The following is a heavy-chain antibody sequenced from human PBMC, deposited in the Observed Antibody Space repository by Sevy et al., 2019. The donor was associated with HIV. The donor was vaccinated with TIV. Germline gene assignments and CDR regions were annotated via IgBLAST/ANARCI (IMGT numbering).Heavy chain of an antibody. V-gene: IGHV3-21*01. Sequence: GGSLRLSCAASGFTFSSYSMNWVRQAPGKGLEWVSSICSSSSYIYYADSVRGRFTISRDNAKNSLYLQMNSLRAEDTAVYYCARDLTPIAVAGDLDNWGQGTLVTVSS. D-gene: IGHD6-19*01. J-gene: IGHJ4*02. CDR3: ARDLTPIAVAGDLDN. CDR1: GFTFSSYS. CDR2: ICSSSSYI.